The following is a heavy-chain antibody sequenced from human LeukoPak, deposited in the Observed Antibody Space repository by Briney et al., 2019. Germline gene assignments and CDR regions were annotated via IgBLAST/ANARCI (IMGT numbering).Heavy chain of an antibody. D-gene: IGHD2-2*01. Sequence: GGSLRLSCAVSGFTVSGNYMSWVRQAPGKGLEWVSLIYSGGTTYYADSVKGRFTISRDNSKNTLYLQMYSLRAKDTAVYYCAKNRCTSCYAGTFDYWGQGTLVTVSS. J-gene: IGHJ4*02. CDR3: AKNRCTSCYAGTFDY. CDR1: GFTVSGNY. V-gene: IGHV3-53*01. CDR2: IYSGGTT.